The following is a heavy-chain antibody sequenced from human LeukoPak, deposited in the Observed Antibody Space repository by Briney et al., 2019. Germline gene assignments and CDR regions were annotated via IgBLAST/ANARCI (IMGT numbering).Heavy chain of an antibody. J-gene: IGHJ5*02. CDR2: IYHSGST. D-gene: IGHD3-10*01. V-gene: IGHV4-30-2*01. CDR1: GGSISSGGYS. CDR3: ARDVAYYYGSGTWFDP. Sequence: SETLSLTCAVSGGSISSGGYSWSWIRQPPGKGLEWIGYIYHSGSTYYNPSLKSRVTISVDRSKNQFSLKLSSVTAADTAVYYCARDVAYYYGSGTWFDPWGQGTLVAVSS.